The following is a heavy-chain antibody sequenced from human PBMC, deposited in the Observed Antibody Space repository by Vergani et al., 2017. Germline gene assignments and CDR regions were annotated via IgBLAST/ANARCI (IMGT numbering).Heavy chain of an antibody. V-gene: IGHV3-30*02. J-gene: IGHJ6*02. CDR3: AKDGSSWLYYYYYGMDV. D-gene: IGHD6-13*01. CDR1: GFTFSSYG. CDR2: IRYDGSNK. Sequence: QVQLVESGGGVVQPGGSLRLSCAASGFTFSSYGMHWVRQAPGKGLEWVAFIRYDGSNKYYADSVKGRVTISRDNSKNTLYLQMNSLRAEDTAVYYCAKDGSSWLYYYYYGMDVWGQGTTVTVSS.